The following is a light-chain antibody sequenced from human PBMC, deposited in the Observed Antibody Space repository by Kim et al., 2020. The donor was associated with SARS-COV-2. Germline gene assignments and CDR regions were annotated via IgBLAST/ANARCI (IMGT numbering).Light chain of an antibody. V-gene: IGLV2-14*03. J-gene: IGLJ7*01. CDR3: SSHPGSSVFV. CDR1: SSDIGDYNS. CDR2: DVS. Sequence: QSALTQPASASGSPGQSITISCTGTSSDIGDYNSVSWYQQHPGTAPKLMIYDVSNRPSGVSNRFSGSKSGNTASLTISTLYSEDEADYYCSSHPGSSVFVFGGGTQLTVL.